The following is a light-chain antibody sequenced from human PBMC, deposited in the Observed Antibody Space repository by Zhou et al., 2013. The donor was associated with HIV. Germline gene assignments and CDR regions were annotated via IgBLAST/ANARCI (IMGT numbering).Light chain of an antibody. CDR3: QQFNSYPWT. CDR2: QAS. V-gene: IGKV1-5*03. J-gene: IGKJ1*01. CDR1: PSISTW. Sequence: GDTVTITCRATPSISTWLAWYQQKPGKAPKLLIYQASKLESGVPSRFSGRGVGSGFTLTISSLQPDDFATYYCQQFNSYPWTFGQGTKVEVK.